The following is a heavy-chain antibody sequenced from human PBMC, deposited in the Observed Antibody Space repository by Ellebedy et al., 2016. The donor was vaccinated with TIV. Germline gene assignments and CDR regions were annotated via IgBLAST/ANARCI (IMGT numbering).Heavy chain of an antibody. CDR1: GGSISSYF. CDR3: ASWGDYGGNRHLDY. D-gene: IGHD4-23*01. Sequence: SETLSLTXSVSGGSISSYFWSWIRQPPDKGLEWIGHFYYTGSTNYNPSLKSRVAISGDTSKNQFSLKLSSVTAADTAVYYCASWGDYGGNRHLDYWGQGTLVTVSS. J-gene: IGHJ4*02. V-gene: IGHV4-59*01. CDR2: FYYTGST.